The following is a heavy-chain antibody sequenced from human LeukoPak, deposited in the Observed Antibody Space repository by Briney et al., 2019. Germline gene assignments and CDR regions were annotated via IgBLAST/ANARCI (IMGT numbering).Heavy chain of an antibody. CDR1: GFTFSSYG. CDR2: ISYDGSNK. V-gene: IGHV3-30*18. Sequence: PGRSLRLSCAASGFTFSSYGMHWVRQAPGKGLEWVAVISYDGSNKYYADSVKGRFTISRDNSKNTLYLQMNSLRAEDTAAYYCAKDEWELRYYYYGMDVWGQGTTVTVSS. J-gene: IGHJ6*02. CDR3: AKDEWELRYYYYGMDV. D-gene: IGHD1-26*01.